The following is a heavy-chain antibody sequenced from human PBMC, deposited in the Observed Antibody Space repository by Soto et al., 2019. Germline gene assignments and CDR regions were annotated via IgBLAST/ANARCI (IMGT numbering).Heavy chain of an antibody. Sequence: SETLSLTCAVSSGSVSSNHWWTWVRQPPGKGLEWIGEIYHSGSANYNPSLKSRVTISMDKSRNQFSLNLNSVTAADTAVYYCARVYLGPSDYWGQRTLVTESS. CDR2: IYHSGSA. J-gene: IGHJ4*02. V-gene: IGHV4-4*02. CDR3: ARVYLGPSDY. CDR1: SGSVSSNHW. D-gene: IGHD3-10*01.